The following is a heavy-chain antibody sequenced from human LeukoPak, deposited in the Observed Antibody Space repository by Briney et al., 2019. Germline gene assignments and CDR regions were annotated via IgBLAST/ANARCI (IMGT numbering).Heavy chain of an antibody. V-gene: IGHV4-39*07. J-gene: IGHJ3*02. CDR2: IYYSGSTYYIGNIYYNGSA. Sequence: SETLSLTCTVSGGSISSSSYYWGWIRQPPGKGLEWIGSIYYSGSTYYIGNIYYNGSAYYNPSLKRRGTISVDTSKIQFSLRLSSVTAADTAVYYCAREGGYETTDAFDIWGQGTMVTVSS. D-gene: IGHD5-12*01. CDR1: GGSISSSSYY. CDR3: AREGGYETTDAFDI.